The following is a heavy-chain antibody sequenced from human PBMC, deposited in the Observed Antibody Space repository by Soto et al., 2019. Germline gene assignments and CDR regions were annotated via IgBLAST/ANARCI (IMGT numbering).Heavy chain of an antibody. V-gene: IGHV3-33*01. Sequence: GGSLRLSCAASGFTFSDYGMHWVRQAPGKGLEWVAVIWYDGSEKYYADSVKGRFTISRDNSKNTLYLQMNSLRVEDTALYYCARQSLGNIRLRGFDYWGQGALVTVSS. CDR1: GFTFSDYG. D-gene: IGHD1-1*01. CDR3: ARQSLGNIRLRGFDY. J-gene: IGHJ4*02. CDR2: IWYDGSEK.